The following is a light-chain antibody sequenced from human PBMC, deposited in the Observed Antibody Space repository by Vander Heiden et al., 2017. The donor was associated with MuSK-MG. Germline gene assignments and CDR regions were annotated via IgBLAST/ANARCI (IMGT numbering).Light chain of an antibody. CDR2: AAS. J-gene: IGKJ3*01. V-gene: IGKV1-39*01. Sequence: DIQMTQSPSSLSASVGDRVTITCRASQSISSYLNWYQQKPGKAPKLLIYAASSLQSGVPSRFSGSGSGTDFTLTISRLQPEDFATYYCQQRYSTLFTFGHGTKVDIK. CDR3: QQRYSTLFT. CDR1: QSISSY.